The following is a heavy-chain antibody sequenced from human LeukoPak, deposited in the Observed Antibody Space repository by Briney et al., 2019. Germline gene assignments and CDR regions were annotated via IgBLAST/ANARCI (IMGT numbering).Heavy chain of an antibody. CDR3: ARSWGGGAFDI. CDR2: IYSGGST. J-gene: IGHJ3*02. D-gene: IGHD3-16*01. CDR1: GFTVSSNY. V-gene: IGHV3-53*01. Sequence: GGSLRLSCAASGFTVSSNYMSWVRLAPGKGLEWVSVIYSGGSTYYADSVKGRFTISRDNSKNTLYLQMNSLRAEDTAVYYCARSWGGGAFDIWGQGTMVTVSS.